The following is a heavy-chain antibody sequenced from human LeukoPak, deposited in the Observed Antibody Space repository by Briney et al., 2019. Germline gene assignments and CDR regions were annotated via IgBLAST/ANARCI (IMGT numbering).Heavy chain of an antibody. V-gene: IGHV3-7*05. J-gene: IGHJ4*02. D-gene: IGHD3-3*01. Sequence: PGGSLRLSCVASGFTFRSYRMSWVRQAPGKGLEWVATIKQDGSEKYYVDSVKGRFTTSRDIAQNSLYLQMNSLRAEDTAVYFCARDAGYDFWTGYYDIWGQGTLVTDSS. CDR1: GFTFRSYR. CDR3: ARDAGYDFWTGYYDI. CDR2: IKQDGSEK.